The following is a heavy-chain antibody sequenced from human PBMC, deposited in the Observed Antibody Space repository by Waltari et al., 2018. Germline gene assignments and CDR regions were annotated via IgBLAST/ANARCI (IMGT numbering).Heavy chain of an antibody. J-gene: IGHJ5*02. CDR3: ARGRDVFANFDYNWFDP. D-gene: IGHD2-21*01. CDR1: GYTFINYE. CDR2: VNPNSGAT. V-gene: IGHV1-8*02. Sequence: QVQLVQSGAEVLRPGASVKVSCQASGYTFINYEINWVRQAPGQGLEWMGWVNPNSGATAYAQKFQGRITMTWDTSISTAYMEMSNLRSDDTAVLYWARGRDVFANFDYNWFDPWGQGTLVTVSS.